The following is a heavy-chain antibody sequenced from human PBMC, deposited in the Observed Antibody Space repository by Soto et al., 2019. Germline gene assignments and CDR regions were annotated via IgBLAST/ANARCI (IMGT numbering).Heavy chain of an antibody. CDR2: INPSGGST. J-gene: IGHJ5*02. CDR1: GYTFTSYY. D-gene: IGHD2-15*01. Sequence: ASVKVSCKASGYTFTSYYMHWVRQAPGQGLEWMGIINPSGGSTSYAQKFQGRVTMTRDTSTSTVYMELNSLRSEDTAVYYCARSYCSGGSCYGWFDPWGQGTLVTVSS. V-gene: IGHV1-46*01. CDR3: ARSYCSGGSCYGWFDP.